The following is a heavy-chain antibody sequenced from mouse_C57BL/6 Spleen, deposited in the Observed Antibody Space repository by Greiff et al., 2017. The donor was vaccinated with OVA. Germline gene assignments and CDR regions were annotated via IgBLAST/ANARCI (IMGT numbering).Heavy chain of an antibody. CDR3: ARDYGSSYDYAKDY. D-gene: IGHD1-1*01. V-gene: IGHV1-19*01. CDR1: GYTFTDYY. CDR2: INPYNGGT. J-gene: IGHJ4*01. Sequence: VQLQQSGPVLVKPGASVKMSCKASGYTFTDYYMNWVKQSHGKSLEWIGVINPYNGGTSYNQKFKGKATLTVDKSSSTAYMELNSLTSEDSAVYYCARDYGSSYDYAKDYWGQGTSVTVSS.